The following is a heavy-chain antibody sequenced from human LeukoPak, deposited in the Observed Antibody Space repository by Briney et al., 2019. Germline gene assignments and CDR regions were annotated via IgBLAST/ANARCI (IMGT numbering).Heavy chain of an antibody. CDR1: GGSINNYY. CDR3: ARQESLPRGVGFGSSAYLDVFGI. V-gene: IGHV4-59*08. J-gene: IGHJ3*02. CDR2: IYY. Sequence: SETLSLTCAVSGGSINNYYWRWIRQPPGKGLEWIGCIYYNPSLKSRVTISIDTSKNQFSLKLSSVTAADTAMYYCARQESLPRGVGFGSSAYLDVFGIWGQGTMVTVSS. D-gene: IGHD2-2*01.